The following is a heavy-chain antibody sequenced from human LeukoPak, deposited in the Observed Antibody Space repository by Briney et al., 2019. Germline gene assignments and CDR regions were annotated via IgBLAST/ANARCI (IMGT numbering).Heavy chain of an antibody. CDR3: AREHFGYANDY. V-gene: IGHV1-2*02. CDR2: INPNSGGT. D-gene: IGHD5-12*01. Sequence: ASVKVSCKASGYTFTSYGISWVRQAPGQGLEWMGWINPNSGGTNYAQKFQGRVTMTRDTSISTAYMELSRLRSDDTAVYYCAREHFGYANDYWGQGTLVTVSS. J-gene: IGHJ4*02. CDR1: GYTFTSYG.